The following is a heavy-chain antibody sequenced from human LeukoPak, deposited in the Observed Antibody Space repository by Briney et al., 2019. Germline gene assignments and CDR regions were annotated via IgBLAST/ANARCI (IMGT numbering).Heavy chain of an antibody. V-gene: IGHV1-45*02. J-gene: IGHJ3*02. CDR2: ITPFNGNT. CDR1: GYTFTYRY. CDR3: ASTYCGGDCYSMVGAFDI. D-gene: IGHD2-21*02. Sequence: GASVKVSCEASGYTFTYRYLHWVRQAPGQALEWMGWITPFNGNTNYAQKFQDRVTITRDRSMSTAYMELSSLRSEDTAMYYCASTYCGGDCYSMVGAFDIWGQGTMVTVSS.